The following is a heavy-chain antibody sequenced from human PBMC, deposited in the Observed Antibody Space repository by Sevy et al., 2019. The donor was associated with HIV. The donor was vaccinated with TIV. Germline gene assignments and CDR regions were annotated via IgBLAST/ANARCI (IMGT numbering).Heavy chain of an antibody. CDR2: ISYDGSNK. J-gene: IGHJ6*02. CDR3: ARDRVLRFLEWLHYGMDV. CDR1: GFTFSSYA. V-gene: IGHV3-30-3*01. D-gene: IGHD3-3*01. Sequence: GGSLRLSCAASGFTFSSYAMHWVRQAPGKGLEWVAVISYDGSNKYYADSVKGRFTISRDNSKNTLYLQMNSLRAEDMAVYYCARDRVLRFLEWLHYGMDVWGQGTTVTVSS.